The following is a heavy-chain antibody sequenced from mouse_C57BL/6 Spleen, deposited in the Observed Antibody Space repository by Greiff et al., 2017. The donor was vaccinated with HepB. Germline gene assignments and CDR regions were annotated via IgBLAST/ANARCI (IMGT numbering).Heavy chain of an antibody. J-gene: IGHJ4*01. V-gene: IGHV14-2*01. CDR2: IDPEDGET. CDR3: ARGPPRLYYAMDY. CDR1: GFNIKDYY. Sequence: VHVKQSGAELVKPGASVKLSCTASGFNIKDYYMHWVKQRTEQGLEWIGRIDPEDGETKYAPKFQGKATITADTSSNTAYLQLSSLTSEDTAVYYCARGPPRLYYAMDYWGQGTSVTVSS.